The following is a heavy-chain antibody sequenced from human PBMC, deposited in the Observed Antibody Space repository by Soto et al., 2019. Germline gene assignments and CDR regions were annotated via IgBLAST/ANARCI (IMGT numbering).Heavy chain of an antibody. Sequence: QAQLVQSGPEIKKPGSSVTVSCKTSGGSFSSYSIAWVRQAPGQGLEWMGQIIPMFDTTNYAQRFQGRLTIAADRSTGTASMELSRLTSEDTAVYFCATPLVRITPPQDAFDVWGKGTLVTVSS. CDR2: IIPMFDTT. CDR3: ATPLVRITPPQDAFDV. V-gene: IGHV1-69*06. J-gene: IGHJ3*01. CDR1: GGSFSSYS. D-gene: IGHD1-26*01.